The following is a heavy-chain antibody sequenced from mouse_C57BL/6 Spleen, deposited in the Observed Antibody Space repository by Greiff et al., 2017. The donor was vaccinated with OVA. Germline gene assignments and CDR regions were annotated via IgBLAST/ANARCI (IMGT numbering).Heavy chain of an antibody. CDR3: ARRGLGQGDYFDY. CDR1: GYTFTSYG. CDR2: IYPRSGNT. D-gene: IGHD4-1*01. Sequence: QVQLKQSGAELARPGASVKLSCKASGYTFTSYGISWVKQRTGQGLEWIGEIYPRSGNTYYNEKFKGKATLTADKSSSTAYMELRSLTSEDSAVYFCARRGLGQGDYFDYWGQGTTLTVSS. V-gene: IGHV1-81*01. J-gene: IGHJ2*01.